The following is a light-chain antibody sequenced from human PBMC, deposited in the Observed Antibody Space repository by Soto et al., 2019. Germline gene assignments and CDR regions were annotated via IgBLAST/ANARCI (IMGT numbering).Light chain of an antibody. CDR1: QGISNY. J-gene: IGKJ1*01. Sequence: DIQITQSPSSLSASVEDRVTITCLASQGISNYLAWYQQKPGKVPKLLIYAASTLQSGVPSRFSGSGSGTDFTLTISSLQAEDVATYYCQKYNSAPRTFGQGTKVDIK. CDR3: QKYNSAPRT. V-gene: IGKV1-27*01. CDR2: AAS.